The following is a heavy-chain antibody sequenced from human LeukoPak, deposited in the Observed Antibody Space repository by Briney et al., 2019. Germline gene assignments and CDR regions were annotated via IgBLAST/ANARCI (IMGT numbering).Heavy chain of an antibody. V-gene: IGHV3-23*01. CDR3: ANDFDY. J-gene: IGHJ4*02. CDR2: ISGSNDNT. CDR1: GFTFNNYA. Sequence: GGSLRLSCAASGFTFNNYAMSWVRQAPGKGLEWVSTISGSNDNTYYADSVKGRFTISRDNSKNTLYLQMYSLRADDTALYYCANDFDYWGQGTLVTVSS.